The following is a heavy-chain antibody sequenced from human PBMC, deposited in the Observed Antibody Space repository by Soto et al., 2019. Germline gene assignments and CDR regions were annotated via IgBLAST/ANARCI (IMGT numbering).Heavy chain of an antibody. CDR3: ARASSSSSAADY. V-gene: IGHV4-31*03. CDR1: GESISSGGYY. Sequence: QVQLQESGPGLVKASQTLSLICSVSGESISSGGYYWSWIRHHPGKGLEWIGYIYDSERAYYNPSLKSRVTISMDTSKNLFAMKLSSVTAADTAVYYSARASSSSSAADYWGQGTLITVSS. CDR2: IYDSERA. J-gene: IGHJ4*02. D-gene: IGHD6-6*01.